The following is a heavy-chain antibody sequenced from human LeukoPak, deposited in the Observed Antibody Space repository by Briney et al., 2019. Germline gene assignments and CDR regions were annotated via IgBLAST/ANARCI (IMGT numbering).Heavy chain of an antibody. D-gene: IGHD3-22*01. Sequence: GGSLRLSCAASGFTFSSYGMHWVRQAPGKGLEWVAVISYDGSNKYYADSVKGRFTISRDNSKNTLYLQMNSLRAEDTAVYYCAREYYDLYYYYYYGMDVWGQGTTVTVSS. CDR2: ISYDGSNK. CDR3: AREYYDLYYYYYYGMDV. CDR1: GFTFSSYG. J-gene: IGHJ6*02. V-gene: IGHV3-30*03.